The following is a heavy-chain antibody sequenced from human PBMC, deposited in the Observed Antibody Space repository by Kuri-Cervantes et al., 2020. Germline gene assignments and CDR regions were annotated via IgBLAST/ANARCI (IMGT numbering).Heavy chain of an antibody. CDR3: ARAGGLRGYFDL. CDR1: GFTFSSYG. V-gene: IGHV3-33*01. J-gene: IGHJ2*01. CDR2: IWYDGSNK. Sequence: GGSLRLSCAASGFTFSSYGMHWVRQAPGKGLEWVAVIWYDGSNKYYADSVKGRFTISRDNSKNTLYLQMNSLRAEDTAVYYCARAGGLRGYFDLWGRGTLVTVSS. D-gene: IGHD3-16*01.